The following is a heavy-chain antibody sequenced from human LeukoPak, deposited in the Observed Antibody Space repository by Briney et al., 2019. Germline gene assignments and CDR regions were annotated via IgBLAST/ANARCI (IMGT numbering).Heavy chain of an antibody. V-gene: IGHV4-34*01. Sequence: PSETLSLTCAVYGGSFSGYYWSWIRQPPGKGLEWIGEISHSGSTNYNPSLKSRVTISVDTSKNQFSLKLSSVTAADTAVYYCARSYYDFDMDVWGKGTTVTVSS. CDR1: GGSFSGYY. J-gene: IGHJ6*03. CDR2: ISHSGST. CDR3: ARSYYDFDMDV. D-gene: IGHD3-3*01.